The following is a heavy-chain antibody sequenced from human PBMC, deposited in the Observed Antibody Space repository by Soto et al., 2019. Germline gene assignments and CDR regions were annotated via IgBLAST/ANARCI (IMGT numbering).Heavy chain of an antibody. CDR3: ARVRCSGGKCYSNYYYMDV. V-gene: IGHV3-64*01. D-gene: IGHD2-15*01. J-gene: IGHJ6*03. Sequence: GGSLRLSCAASGFTFSAYGMHWVRQAPGKGLEYVSAIGPDGSRTYYANSVKGRFTISRDNSKNTLYLQMGSLRAEDMAVYYCARVRCSGGKCYSNYYYMDVWGKGTTVTVSS. CDR1: GFTFSAYG. CDR2: IGPDGSRT.